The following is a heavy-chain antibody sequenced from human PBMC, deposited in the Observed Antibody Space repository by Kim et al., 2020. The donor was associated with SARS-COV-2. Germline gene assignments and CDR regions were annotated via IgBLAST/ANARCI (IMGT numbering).Heavy chain of an antibody. D-gene: IGHD6-6*01. J-gene: IGHJ3*02. CDR3: ASRSVAAKAFDI. Sequence: YHRPSLKSRLTRSGETSKNHFSLKLNSVTAADMAVYYCASRSVAAKAFDIWGQGTMVTVSS. V-gene: IGHV4-39*02.